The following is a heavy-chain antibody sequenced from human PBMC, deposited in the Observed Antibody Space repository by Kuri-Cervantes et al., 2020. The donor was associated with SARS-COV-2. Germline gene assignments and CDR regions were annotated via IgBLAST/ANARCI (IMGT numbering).Heavy chain of an antibody. D-gene: IGHD6-19*01. Sequence: ESLKISCTVSDYSISSGYFWGWIRQPPGKGLECIGNIFHSGSTYYNPSLKSRVTISVDTSKNQFSLRLTSVTAADTAVYFCASPQWLVPRKVDWYFDVWGRGTLVTVSS. CDR3: ASPQWLVPRKVDWYFDV. J-gene: IGHJ2*01. CDR2: IFHSGST. V-gene: IGHV4-38-2*02. CDR1: DYSISSGYF.